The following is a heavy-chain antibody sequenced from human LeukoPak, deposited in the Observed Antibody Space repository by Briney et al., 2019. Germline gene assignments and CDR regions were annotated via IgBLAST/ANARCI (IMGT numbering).Heavy chain of an antibody. J-gene: IGHJ5*02. D-gene: IGHD2-8*01. CDR3: AKNGQRGFSFDP. Sequence: SETLSLTCAVYGGSFTGYYWSWIRQPPGKGLEWIGEGDHTGGTKYNPSLKSRVTISADSSKNQFSLKWCSVTAADTGLYYCAKNGQRGFSFDPWGQGTLVIVAS. CDR1: GGSFTGYY. V-gene: IGHV4-34*01. CDR2: GDHTGGT.